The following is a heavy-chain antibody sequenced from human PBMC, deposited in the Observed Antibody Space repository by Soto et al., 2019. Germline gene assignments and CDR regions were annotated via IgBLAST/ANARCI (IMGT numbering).Heavy chain of an antibody. Sequence: QVQLVESGGGVVQPGRSLRLSCVPSGFIFSNYGMHWVRQAPGGALGWVAVISYDGNKKDYGDSVKGRFNISRDNSKNTLYLQMSSLRTEDTAVYYCAKDNCSGGDCFSRFDCWGQGTLVTVSS. CDR3: AKDNCSGGDCFSRFDC. CDR2: ISYDGNKK. V-gene: IGHV3-30*18. CDR1: GFIFSNYG. D-gene: IGHD2-15*01. J-gene: IGHJ4*02.